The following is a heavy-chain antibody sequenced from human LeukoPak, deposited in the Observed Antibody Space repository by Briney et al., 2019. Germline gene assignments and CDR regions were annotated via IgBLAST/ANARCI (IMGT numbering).Heavy chain of an antibody. Sequence: ETQSLTCAVYGGSFSGYYWSWIRQPPGKGLEWIGEINHSGGTNYNPSLKSRVTISVDTSKNQFSLKLRSVTAADTAVYYCARPRDYGDYVGAFDIWGQGTMVSVSS. CDR2: INHSGGT. J-gene: IGHJ3*02. D-gene: IGHD4-17*01. V-gene: IGHV4-34*01. CDR1: GGSFSGYY. CDR3: ARPRDYGDYVGAFDI.